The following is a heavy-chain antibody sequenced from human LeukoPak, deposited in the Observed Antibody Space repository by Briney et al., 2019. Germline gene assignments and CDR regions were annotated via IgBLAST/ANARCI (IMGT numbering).Heavy chain of an antibody. D-gene: IGHD5-18*01. CDR3: AIQTLGGYSYGLYAFDI. CDR1: GGSISSSSYY. Sequence: PSETLSLTCTVSGGSISSSSYYWGWIRQPPGKGLEWIGSIYYSGSTYYNPSLKSRVTISVDTSKNQFSLKLSSVTAADTAVYYCAIQTLGGYSYGLYAFDIWGQGTMVTVSS. CDR2: IYYSGST. V-gene: IGHV4-39*07. J-gene: IGHJ3*02.